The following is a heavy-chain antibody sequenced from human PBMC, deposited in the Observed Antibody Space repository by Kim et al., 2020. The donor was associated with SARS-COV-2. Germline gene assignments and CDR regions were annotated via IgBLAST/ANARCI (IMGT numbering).Heavy chain of an antibody. V-gene: IGHV4-34*01. CDR1: GGSINVNF. J-gene: IGHJ4*02. D-gene: IGHD1-26*01. CDR2: LNHAGGT. CDR3: AAVGPTFVGAPHS. Sequence: SETLSLTCAVYGGSINVNFWTWIRQPPGKGLEWIGELNHAGGTNYNPSLKSRITMSADTSKNQFSLSLDSVTAADTAIYYCAAVGPTFVGAPHSWGQGVLVTVSS.